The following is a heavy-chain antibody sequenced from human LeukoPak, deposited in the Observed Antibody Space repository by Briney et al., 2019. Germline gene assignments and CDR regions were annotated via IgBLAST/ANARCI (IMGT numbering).Heavy chain of an antibody. Sequence: PSETLSLTCNVTGASISSWYWSWIRQPPGKGLEWIGYIYYSGSTNYNPSLKSRVTISVDTSKNQFSLKLSSVTAADTAVYYCARGDYYDSSGYYGWGQGTLVTVSS. V-gene: IGHV4-59*01. CDR1: GASISSWY. CDR2: IYYSGST. J-gene: IGHJ4*02. CDR3: ARGDYYDSSGYYG. D-gene: IGHD3-22*01.